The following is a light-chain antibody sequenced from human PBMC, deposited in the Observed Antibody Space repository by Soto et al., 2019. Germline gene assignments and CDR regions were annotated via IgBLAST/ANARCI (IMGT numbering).Light chain of an antibody. CDR2: DAS. CDR3: QQYISYSALA. Sequence: DIQMTQSPSTLSASIGDRVTITCRASQNISRWLAWYQQKPGKAPKLLMYDASSLQSGVPSRFSGSGSGTEFTLTITSLHPDDFATYYCQQYISYSALAFGQRTKVDIK. J-gene: IGKJ1*01. V-gene: IGKV1-5*01. CDR1: QNISRW.